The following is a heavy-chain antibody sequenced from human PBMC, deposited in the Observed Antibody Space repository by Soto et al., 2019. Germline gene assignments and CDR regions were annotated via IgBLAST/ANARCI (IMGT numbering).Heavy chain of an antibody. CDR3: ARSNPSDSTSSDFDTDY. CDR2: ISAYNGTA. V-gene: IGHV1-18*01. Sequence: ASVKVSCKASGYTFTSYGISWVRQAPGQGLEWMGWISAYNGTANYAQKFQGRVTITADESTSTAYMELSSLRSEDTAVYYCARSNPSDSTSSDFDTDYWREGTPVTV. J-gene: IGHJ4*02. CDR1: GYTFTSYG. D-gene: IGHD6-13*01.